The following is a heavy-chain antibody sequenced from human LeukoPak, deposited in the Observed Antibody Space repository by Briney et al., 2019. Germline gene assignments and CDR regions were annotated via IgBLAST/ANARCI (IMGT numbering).Heavy chain of an antibody. CDR3: AREIFWSGYYSNLHFDY. CDR1: GFTLGSYN. D-gene: IGHD3-3*01. CDR2: ISSSSSYI. Sequence: GGSLRLSCAASGFTLGSYNMNWVRQAPGKGLEWVSSISSSSSYIYYADAVKGRFTISRDNAKNSLYLQMNSLRAEDTAVYYCAREIFWSGYYSNLHFDYWGRGTLVTVSS. J-gene: IGHJ4*02. V-gene: IGHV3-21*01.